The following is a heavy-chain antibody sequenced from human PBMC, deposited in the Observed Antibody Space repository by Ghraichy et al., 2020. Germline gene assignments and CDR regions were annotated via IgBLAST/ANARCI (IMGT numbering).Heavy chain of an antibody. Sequence: SGPTLVKPTQTLTLTCTFSGFSLSTNEMRVSWIRQTPGKALEWLARIDWDGDKHYSTSLKTRLTISKDTSNNQVVLTMTNMDPVDTATYYCARTNSGTYLDYWGQGTLVTVS. CDR2: IDWDGDK. V-gene: IGHV2-70*04. CDR1: GFSLSTNEMR. J-gene: IGHJ4*02. D-gene: IGHD1-26*01. CDR3: ARTNSGTYLDY.